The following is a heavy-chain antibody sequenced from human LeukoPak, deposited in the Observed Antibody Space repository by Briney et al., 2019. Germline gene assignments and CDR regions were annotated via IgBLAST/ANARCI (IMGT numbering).Heavy chain of an antibody. Sequence: PSETLSLTCNVSGDSLTSHFWSWLRQTPGKGLEWIGHVFHSGTTNYSPSLKSRVTISLDTSKKQFYLRLASVTAADTAVYYCARRMATVTDAFDIWGRGTMVSVSS. CDR2: VFHSGTT. J-gene: IGHJ3*02. CDR1: GDSLTSHF. V-gene: IGHV4-59*08. D-gene: IGHD5-24*01. CDR3: ARRMATVTDAFDI.